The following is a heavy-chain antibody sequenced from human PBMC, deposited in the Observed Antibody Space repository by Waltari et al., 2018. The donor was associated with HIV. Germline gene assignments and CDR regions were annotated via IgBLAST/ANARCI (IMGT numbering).Heavy chain of an antibody. Sequence: EVQLLVSGGGLAQPGGSLRLSCAASGFAFINFAISWVRQAPGKGLEWVSAIGASGSLYADSVKGRFAISRDNSNNIFYLQLKNLRAEDTAIYYCAKLSGIVPYSFHDHWGQGTLVTVSS. CDR3: AKLSGIVPYSFHDH. D-gene: IGHD3-22*01. V-gene: IGHV3-23*01. J-gene: IGHJ5*02. CDR2: IGASGS. CDR1: GFAFINFA.